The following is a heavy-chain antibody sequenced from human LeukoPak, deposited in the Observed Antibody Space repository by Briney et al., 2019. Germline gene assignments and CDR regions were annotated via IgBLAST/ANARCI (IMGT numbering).Heavy chain of an antibody. J-gene: IGHJ3*01. V-gene: IGHV3-23*01. CDR1: GFTFSTYG. D-gene: IGHD3-3*01. Sequence: GGSLRLSCVDTGFTFSTYGMAWVRQSPGKGLEYVASISPSGGTTYYADSVKGRFMLSRDNYQNTVYLQMSSLGAEDTALYFCARIGGLKPTNAFDFWGQGTMVAVSS. CDR3: ARIGGLKPTNAFDF. CDR2: ISPSGGTT.